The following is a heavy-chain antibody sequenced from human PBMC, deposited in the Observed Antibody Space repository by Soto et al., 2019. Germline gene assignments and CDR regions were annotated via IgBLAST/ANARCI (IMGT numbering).Heavy chain of an antibody. Sequence: GGSLRLSCAASGFTFSSYGMHWVRQAPGKGLEWVAVISYDGSNKYYADSVKGRFTISRDNSKNTLYLEMNSLRAEDTAVYYCAKEAYYGSGSYYARAFDIWGQGTMVTVS. CDR3: AKEAYYGSGSYYARAFDI. D-gene: IGHD3-10*01. J-gene: IGHJ3*02. V-gene: IGHV3-30*18. CDR2: ISYDGSNK. CDR1: GFTFSSYG.